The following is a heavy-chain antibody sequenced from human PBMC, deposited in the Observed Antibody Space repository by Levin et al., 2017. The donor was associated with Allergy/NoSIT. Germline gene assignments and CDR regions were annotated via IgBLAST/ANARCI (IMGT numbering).Heavy chain of an antibody. J-gene: IGHJ4*02. V-gene: IGHV3-23*01. Sequence: RPSETLSLTCAASGFTFSSYAMTWVRQAPGKGLEWVSGISGSGGSTYYADSVKGRFTISRDNSKNTVYLQMNSLGAEDTAVYFCAKPSRTGGNCCTEFWGQGTLVTVSS. D-gene: IGHD2-15*01. CDR3: AKPSRTGGNCCTEF. CDR2: ISGSGGST. CDR1: GFTFSSYA.